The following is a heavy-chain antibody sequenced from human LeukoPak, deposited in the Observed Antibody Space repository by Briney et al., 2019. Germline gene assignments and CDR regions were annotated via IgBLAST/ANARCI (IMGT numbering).Heavy chain of an antibody. CDR2: IPYDGSNK. V-gene: IGHV3-30*18. D-gene: IGHD5-18*01. CDR1: GFTFSSYG. Sequence: GRSLRLSCAASGFTFSSYGMHWVRQAPGEGLEWVAIIPYDGSNKYYADSVKGRFTISRDNSKNTLYLQMNSLRAEDTAVYYCAKDSSGYSYAHYYGMDVWGQGTTVTVSS. J-gene: IGHJ6*02. CDR3: AKDSSGYSYAHYYGMDV.